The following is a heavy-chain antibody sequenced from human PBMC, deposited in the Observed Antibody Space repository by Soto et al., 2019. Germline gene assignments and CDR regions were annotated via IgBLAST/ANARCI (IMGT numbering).Heavy chain of an antibody. CDR2: ICSGDSKK. V-gene: IGHV3-23*01. CDR1: GFVFSSYV. CDR3: ATWPYSTDFSCYPEYFQH. Sequence: PGGSLRLSCKASGFVFSSYVMSWVRQAPGPGLEWVSAICSGDSKKYYAASVKGRFTISRDKLINTLYLQMNSLRAEDAAVYFCATWPYSTDFSCYPEYFQHWGQGTLVTVSS. D-gene: IGHD2-2*01. J-gene: IGHJ1*01.